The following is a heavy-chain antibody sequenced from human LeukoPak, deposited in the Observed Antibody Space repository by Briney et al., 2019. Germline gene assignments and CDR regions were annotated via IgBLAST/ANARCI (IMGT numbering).Heavy chain of an antibody. CDR1: GGSISSYY. CDR2: IYYSGST. J-gene: IGHJ3*02. V-gene: IGHV4-59*08. Sequence: KASETLSLTCTVSGGSISSYYWSWIRQPPGKGLEWIGYIYYSGSTNYNPSLKSRVTIPVDTSKNQFSLKLSSVTAADTAVYYCASPSSISSDAFDIWGQGTMVTVSS. D-gene: IGHD6-6*01. CDR3: ASPSSISSDAFDI.